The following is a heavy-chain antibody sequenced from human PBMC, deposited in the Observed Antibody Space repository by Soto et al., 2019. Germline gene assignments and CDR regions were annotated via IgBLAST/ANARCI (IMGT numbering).Heavy chain of an antibody. CDR1: GFTFSSYA. CDR2: ISGSGGSGST. J-gene: IGHJ1*01. D-gene: IGHD2-15*01. V-gene: IGHV3-23*01. Sequence: EVQLLESGGGLVQPGGSLRLSCAASGFTFSSYAMSWVRQAPGKGLEWVSSISGSGGSGSTYYADSVKGRFTISRDNSKNTLYLQMNSLRAEDTAVYYCAKDWWGDPAYEYFQHWGQGTLVTVSS. CDR3: AKDWWGDPAYEYFQH.